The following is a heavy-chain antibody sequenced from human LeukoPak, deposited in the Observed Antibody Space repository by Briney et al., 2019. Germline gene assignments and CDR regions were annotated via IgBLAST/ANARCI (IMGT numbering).Heavy chain of an antibody. CDR1: GFTFTKYG. D-gene: IGHD3-10*01. J-gene: IGHJ6*02. CDR3: GRDYYYGTSAPYNFGLDV. CDR2: ISGYNGNT. Sequence: ASVKVSCKASGFTFTKYGISWVRQAPGQGPEWMGWISGYNGNTDYAQKFQGRDTMTTDTSTSTAYMELRDLKSDDTAVYYCGRDYYYGTSAPYNFGLDVWGQGTTVTVSS. V-gene: IGHV1-18*04.